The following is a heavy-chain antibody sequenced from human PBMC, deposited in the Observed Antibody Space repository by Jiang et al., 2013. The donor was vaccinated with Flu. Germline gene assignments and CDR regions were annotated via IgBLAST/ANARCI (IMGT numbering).Heavy chain of an antibody. J-gene: IGHJ4*02. Sequence: GLVKPSETLSLTCTVSGGSISSSSYYWGWIRQPPGKGLEWIGSIYYSGSTYYNPSLKSRVTISVDTSKNQFSLKLNSVTATDTAVYYCARMLVAGRNLYYFDYWGQGTLVSVSS. V-gene: IGHV4-39*01. D-gene: IGHD6-19*01. CDR1: GGSISSSSYY. CDR3: ARMLVAGRNLYYFDY. CDR2: IYYSGST.